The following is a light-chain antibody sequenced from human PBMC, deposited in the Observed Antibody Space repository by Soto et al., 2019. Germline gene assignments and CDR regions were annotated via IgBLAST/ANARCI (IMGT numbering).Light chain of an antibody. CDR2: EVS. Sequence: QSALTQPASVSGSPGQSITISCTGTSSDVGAYNYVSWYRQHPGKAPKLVIYEVSNRPSGISSRFSDSKSGNTASLTISGLQAEDEADYYCSSYTSSSTRVFGSATKLTVL. CDR3: SSYTSSSTRV. V-gene: IGLV2-14*01. CDR1: SSDVGAYNY. J-gene: IGLJ1*01.